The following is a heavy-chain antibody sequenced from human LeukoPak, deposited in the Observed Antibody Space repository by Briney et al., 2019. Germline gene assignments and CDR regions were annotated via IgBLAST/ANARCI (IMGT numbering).Heavy chain of an antibody. CDR2: IYYSGST. J-gene: IGHJ5*02. V-gene: IGHV4-39*07. CDR1: GGSISSSSYY. D-gene: IGHD3-9*01. CDR3: ARDQGDYDILTGYLGHGFDP. Sequence: PSETLSLTCTVSGGSISSSSYYWGWIRQPPGKGLEWIGSIYYSGSTYYNPSLNSRVTISVNTSKNQFSLKLSSVTAADTAVYYCARDQGDYDILTGYLGHGFDPWGQGTLVSVSS.